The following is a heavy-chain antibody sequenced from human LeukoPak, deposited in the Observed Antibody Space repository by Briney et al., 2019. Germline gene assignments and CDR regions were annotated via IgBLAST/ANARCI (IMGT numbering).Heavy chain of an antibody. Sequence: GGSLRLSCVASGFTFSTYEMDWVRQAPGKGLEWVSHSNRRGSTTYYADSVKGRFTISRDNSKNTLYLQMNSLRAEDTAVYYCARTSYDSTWAMDFFDFWGQGSLVTVSS. J-gene: IGHJ4*02. CDR2: SNRRGSTT. D-gene: IGHD3-22*01. CDR3: ARTSYDSTWAMDFFDF. V-gene: IGHV3-48*01. CDR1: GFTFSTYE.